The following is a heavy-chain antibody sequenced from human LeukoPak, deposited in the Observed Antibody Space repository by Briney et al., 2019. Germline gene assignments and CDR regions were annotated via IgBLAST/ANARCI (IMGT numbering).Heavy chain of an antibody. CDR3: ARDGTGYSSGWHDQDY. CDR1: GFTFSYYW. CDR2: INSEGSST. J-gene: IGHJ4*02. V-gene: IGHV3-74*01. Sequence: GGSLRLSCAASGFTFSYYWMHWVRQAPGKGLVWVSRINSEGSSTTYADSVKGRFTISRDNAKNTLYLEMNSLRAEDTAVYYCARDGTGYSSGWHDQDYWGQGALVTVSS. D-gene: IGHD6-19*01.